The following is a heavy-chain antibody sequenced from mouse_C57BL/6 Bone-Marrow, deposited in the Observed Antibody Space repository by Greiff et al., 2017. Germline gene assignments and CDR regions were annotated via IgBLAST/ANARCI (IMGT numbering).Heavy chain of an antibody. CDR3: VRHGGAMDD. CDR2: IRSKSNNYAT. CDR1: GFSFNTYA. Sequence: EVQLVESGGGLVQPKGSLKLSCAASGFSFNTYAMNWVRQAPGKGLEGVARIRSKSNNYATYHADSVKDRFTISRDDSESMLYLQMNNLKTEGTAVYYCVRHGGAMDDWGQGTSVTVSS. J-gene: IGHJ4*01. V-gene: IGHV10-1*01.